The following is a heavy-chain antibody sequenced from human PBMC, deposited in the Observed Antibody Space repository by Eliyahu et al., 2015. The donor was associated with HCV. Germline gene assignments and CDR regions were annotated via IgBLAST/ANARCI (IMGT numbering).Heavy chain of an antibody. CDR1: GFXFSSXX. D-gene: IGHD6-13*01. CDR3: AKESSSWYRPNYYYYYMDV. Sequence: EVQLLESGGGLVQPGGSLRLSCAASGFXFSSXXXXWVRQAPGKGLEWVSAXSGSGGSTXYADSVKGRFTISRDNSKNTLYLQMNSLRAEDTAVYYCAKESSSWYRPNYYYYYMDVWGKGTTVTVSS. V-gene: IGHV3-23*01. J-gene: IGHJ6*03. CDR2: XSGSGGST.